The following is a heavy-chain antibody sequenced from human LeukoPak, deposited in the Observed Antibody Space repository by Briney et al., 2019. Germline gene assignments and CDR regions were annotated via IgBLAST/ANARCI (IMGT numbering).Heavy chain of an antibody. CDR1: VYIFTDYY. Sequence: ASVKVSCKASVYIFTDYYMHWVRQAPGQGLEWMGWINPNSGGTNYAQKFQGRVTMTRDTSISTAYMELSRLRSDDTAVYYCARAEVGGYYYDSSGFWGQGTLVTVSS. CDR2: INPNSGGT. D-gene: IGHD3-22*01. J-gene: IGHJ4*02. CDR3: ARAEVGGYYYDSSGF. V-gene: IGHV1-2*02.